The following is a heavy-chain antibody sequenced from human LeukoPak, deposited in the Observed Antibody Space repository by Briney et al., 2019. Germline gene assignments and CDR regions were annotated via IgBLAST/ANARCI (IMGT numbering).Heavy chain of an antibody. V-gene: IGHV1-2*06. D-gene: IGHD3-10*01. Sequence: ASVQVSCKASGYTFTDYWMHWVRQAPGQGLEWVGRIHPNGGGTDYAQKFQGRVTVTRDTSISTTYMELSSLTSDDTAVYYCARDPYTAGDHWGQGTLVTVSS. CDR2: IHPNGGGT. CDR3: ARDPYTAGDH. CDR1: GYTFTDYW. J-gene: IGHJ4*02.